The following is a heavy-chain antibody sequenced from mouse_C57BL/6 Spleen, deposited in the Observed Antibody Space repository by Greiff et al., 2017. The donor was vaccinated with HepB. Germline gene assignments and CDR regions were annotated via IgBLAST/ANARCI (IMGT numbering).Heavy chain of an antibody. CDR1: GFTFSSYT. V-gene: IGHV5-9*01. CDR3: ASLTLAW. CDR2: ISGGGGNT. D-gene: IGHD4-1*01. Sequence: DVHLVESGGGLVKPGGSLKLSCAASGFTFSSYTMSWVRQTPEKRLEWVATISGGGGNTYYPDSVKGRFTISRDNAKNTLYLQMSSLRSEDTALYYCASLTLAWWGQGTLVTVSA. J-gene: IGHJ3*02.